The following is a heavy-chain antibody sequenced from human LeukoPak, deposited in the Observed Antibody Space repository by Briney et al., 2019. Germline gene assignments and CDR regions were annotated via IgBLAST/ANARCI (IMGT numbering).Heavy chain of an antibody. CDR3: ARAPYSSSSGGDWFDP. D-gene: IGHD6-6*01. CDR2: ISSSSSYI. J-gene: IGHJ5*02. CDR1: GFTFSSYS. V-gene: IGHV3-21*01. Sequence: GGSLRLSCAASGFTFSSYSMSWVRQAPGKGLEWVSSISSSSSYIYYADSVKGRFTISRDNAKNSLYLQMNSLRAEDTAVYYCARAPYSSSSGGDWFDPWGQGTLVTVSS.